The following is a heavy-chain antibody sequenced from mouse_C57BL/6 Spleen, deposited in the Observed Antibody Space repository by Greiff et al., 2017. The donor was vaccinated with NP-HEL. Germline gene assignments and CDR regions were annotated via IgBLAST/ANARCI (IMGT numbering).Heavy chain of an antibody. CDR2: INPNYGTT. CDR1: GYSFTDYN. J-gene: IGHJ2*01. CDR3: ARSKDYDGGRRNYCDY. D-gene: IGHD2-3*01. Sequence: VQLKQSGPELVKPGASVKISCKASGYSFTDYNMNWVKQSNGKSLEWIGVINPNYGTTSYNQKFKGKATLTVDKSSSTAYMQLNSLTSEDSAVYYCARSKDYDGGRRNYCDYWGQGTTLTVSS. V-gene: IGHV1-39*01.